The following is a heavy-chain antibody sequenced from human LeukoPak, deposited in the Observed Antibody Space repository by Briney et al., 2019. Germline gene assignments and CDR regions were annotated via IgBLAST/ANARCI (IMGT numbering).Heavy chain of an antibody. CDR1: GGSISSGDYY. CDR3: ARSAGDAFDI. V-gene: IGHV4-30-4*08. J-gene: IGHJ3*02. CDR2: IYYSGST. Sequence: SETLSLTCTVTGGSISSGDYYWSWIRQPPGKGLEWIGYIYYSGSTYYNPSLKSRVTISVDTSKNQFSLKLSSVTAADTAVYYCARSAGDAFDIWGQGTMVTVSS.